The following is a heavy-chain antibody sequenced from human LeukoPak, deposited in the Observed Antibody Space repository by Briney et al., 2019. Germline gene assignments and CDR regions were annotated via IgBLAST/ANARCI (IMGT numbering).Heavy chain of an antibody. CDR3: ARDRGGIDP. V-gene: IGHV4-34*01. CDR2: INHSGST. J-gene: IGHJ5*02. D-gene: IGHD3-10*01. Sequence: SEALSLTCAVYGGSFSGYYWSWIRQPPGKGLEWIGEINHSGSTNYNPSLKSRVTISVDTSKNQFSLKLSSVTAADTAVYYCARDRGGIDPWGQGTLVTVSS. CDR1: GGSFSGYY.